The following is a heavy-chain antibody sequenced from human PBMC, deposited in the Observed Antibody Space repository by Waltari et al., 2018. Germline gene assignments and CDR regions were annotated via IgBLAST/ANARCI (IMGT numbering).Heavy chain of an antibody. CDR1: GYSISSGYY. J-gene: IGHJ5*02. CDR3: ARHQQWQWFDP. D-gene: IGHD6-19*01. Sequence: QVQLQESGPGLVKPSETLSLTCAVSGYSISSGYYWGWIRQPPGKGLEWIGSIYHSGSTYYNPSLKSRVTISVDTSKNQFSLKLSSVTAADTAVYYCARHQQWQWFDPWGQGTLVTVSS. V-gene: IGHV4-38-2*01. CDR2: IYHSGST.